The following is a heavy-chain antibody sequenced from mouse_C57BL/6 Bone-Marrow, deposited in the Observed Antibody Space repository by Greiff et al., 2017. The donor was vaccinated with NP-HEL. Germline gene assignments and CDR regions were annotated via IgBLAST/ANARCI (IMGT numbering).Heavy chain of an antibody. D-gene: IGHD1-1*01. CDR3: AREGYYGSSYVVYAMDY. Sequence: VQLQQPGAELVKPGASVKLSCKASGYTFTSYWMQWVKQRPGQGLEWIGEIDPSDSYTNYNQKFKGKATFTEDSSSSPSFMQLSSLTAEDSAVYYCAREGYYGSSYVVYAMDYWGQGTSVTVSS. J-gene: IGHJ4*01. V-gene: IGHV1-50*01. CDR2: IDPSDSYT. CDR1: GYTFTSYW.